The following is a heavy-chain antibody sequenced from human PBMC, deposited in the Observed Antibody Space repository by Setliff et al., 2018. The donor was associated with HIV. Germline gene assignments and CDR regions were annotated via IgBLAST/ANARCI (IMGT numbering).Heavy chain of an antibody. CDR1: GYSISSGYY. Sequence: PSETLSLTCAVSGYSISSGYYWGWIRQPPGKGLEWIGYIYYTGNTNYNPSLKSRVTISVDTSQNQFSLKLTSVTAADAAVYYCARESYFYYFDYWGQGTLVTVSS. J-gene: IGHJ4*02. V-gene: IGHV4-38-2*02. CDR3: ARESYFYYFDY. CDR2: IYYTGNT. D-gene: IGHD3-10*01.